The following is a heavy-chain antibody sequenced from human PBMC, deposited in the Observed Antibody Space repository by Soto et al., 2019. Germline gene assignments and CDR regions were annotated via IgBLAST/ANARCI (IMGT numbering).Heavy chain of an antibody. J-gene: IGHJ2*01. CDR1: GYTFSNYG. CDR2: INGYNGDA. CDR3: ARGLRSTDSYSDR. Sequence: QVQLVQSGGEVKNPGASVKVSCKASGYTFSNYGISWVRPAPGQGLEWMGWINGYNGDANYAQTLQVRFTVTTDTYTNTVYLEVRSLRFVESAVYYCARGLRSTDSYSDRWRRGILFIVSS. D-gene: IGHD2-2*01. V-gene: IGHV1-18*01.